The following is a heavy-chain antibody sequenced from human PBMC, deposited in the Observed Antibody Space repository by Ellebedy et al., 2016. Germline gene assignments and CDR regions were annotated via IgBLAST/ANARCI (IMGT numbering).Heavy chain of an antibody. Sequence: GGSLRLXCVASGFRFSDYGMTWVRQAPGKGLEWVSSIRRRGSDVTYYADSVKGRFTISRDNSKNTVYLQMNSLRAEDTAVYYCAKKHESGLYSFWFDYWGQGTLVTVSS. CDR1: GFRFSDYG. J-gene: IGHJ4*02. V-gene: IGHV3-23*01. CDR3: AKKHESGLYSFWFDY. CDR2: IRRRGSDVT. D-gene: IGHD2-21*01.